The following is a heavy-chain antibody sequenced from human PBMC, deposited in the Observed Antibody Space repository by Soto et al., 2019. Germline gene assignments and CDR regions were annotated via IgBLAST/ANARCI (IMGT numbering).Heavy chain of an antibody. Sequence: EVQLVESGGGLVKPGGSLRLSCAASGFTFSNAWMNWVRQAPGKGLEWVGRIKSKTDGGTTDYAAPVKGRFTISRDDSKNTLYLQVNSLKTEDTAVYYCTTFYDISDYPDYWGEGTLVTVSS. V-gene: IGHV3-15*07. CDR2: IKSKTDGGTT. J-gene: IGHJ4*02. D-gene: IGHD3-9*01. CDR3: TTFYDISDYPDY. CDR1: GFTFSNAW.